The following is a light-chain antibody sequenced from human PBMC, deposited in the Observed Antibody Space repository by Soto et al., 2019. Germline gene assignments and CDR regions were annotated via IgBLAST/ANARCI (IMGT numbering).Light chain of an antibody. Sequence: DIQMTQSPSTLSASVGEGVTITCRASQSISSWLAWYQQKPGKAPKRLIYAASSLQSGVPSRFSGSGSGTEFTLTISSLQPEDFAAYYCLQYNSYPFTFGQGTRLGIK. CDR2: AAS. CDR1: QSISSW. CDR3: LQYNSYPFT. J-gene: IGKJ5*01. V-gene: IGKV1-5*01.